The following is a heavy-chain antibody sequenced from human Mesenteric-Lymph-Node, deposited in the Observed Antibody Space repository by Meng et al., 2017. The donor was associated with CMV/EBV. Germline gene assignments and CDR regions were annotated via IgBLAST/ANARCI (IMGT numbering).Heavy chain of an antibody. V-gene: IGHV1-69*04. Sequence: GGTFSSYAISWVRQASGQGLEWMGRIIPILGIANYAQKFQGRVTITADKSTSTAYMELSSLRSEDTAVYYCARVLIAVAGTRWFDPWGQGTLVTVSS. CDR1: GGTFSSYA. D-gene: IGHD6-19*01. CDR2: IIPILGIA. CDR3: ARVLIAVAGTRWFDP. J-gene: IGHJ5*02.